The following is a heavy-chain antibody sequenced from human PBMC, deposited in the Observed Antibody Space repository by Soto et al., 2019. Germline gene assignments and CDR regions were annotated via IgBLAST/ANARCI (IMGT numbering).Heavy chain of an antibody. J-gene: IGHJ4*02. D-gene: IGHD2-2*01. CDR3: ARDLRGFCTSGNCYGDFDY. V-gene: IGHV1-18*01. CDR1: GFAFSSYG. Sequence: QGQLVQSGAEVKKSGAAVRVSCRASGFAFSSYGINWVRQAPGQGLEWMGWISSFNGTRYAQKFQGRVTMTTDTPPTTAYLELRGLKSDDTAVYYCARDLRGFCTSGNCYGDFDYGGQGTLITVS. CDR2: ISSFNGT.